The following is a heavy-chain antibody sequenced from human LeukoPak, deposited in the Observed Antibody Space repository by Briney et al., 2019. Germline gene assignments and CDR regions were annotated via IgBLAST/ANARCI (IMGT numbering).Heavy chain of an antibody. CDR1: GFSFSDSY. Sequence: GGSLRLSCVVSGFSFSDSYMTWLRQTPGKGLESLAYISPSSHDIYYADSVKGRFTISRDNARTSLYLQMNSLGPDDTALYYCSTDPRLLTYWGHGSLVTVSS. CDR3: STDPRLLTY. V-gene: IGHV3-11*01. CDR2: ISPSSHDI. J-gene: IGHJ4*01. D-gene: IGHD2-8*01.